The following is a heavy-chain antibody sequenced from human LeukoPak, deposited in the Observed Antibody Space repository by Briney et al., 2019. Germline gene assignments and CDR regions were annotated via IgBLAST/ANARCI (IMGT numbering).Heavy chain of an antibody. CDR1: GYTFTGYY. J-gene: IGHJ4*02. V-gene: IGHV1-2*02. CDR2: INPNSGGT. CDR3: AREASGYSYGLDY. D-gene: IGHD5-18*01. Sequence: GASLKVSCKASGYTFTGYYMHWVRQAPGQGLEWMGWINPNSGGTNYAQKFQGRVTMTRDTSISTAYMELSRLRSDDTAVYYCAREASGYSYGLDYWGQGTLVTVSS.